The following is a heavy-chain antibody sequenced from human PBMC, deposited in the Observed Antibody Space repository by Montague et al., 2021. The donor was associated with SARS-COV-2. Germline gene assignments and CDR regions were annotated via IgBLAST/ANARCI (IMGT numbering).Heavy chain of an antibody. D-gene: IGHD3-10*01. J-gene: IGHJ6*02. Sequence: SETLSLTCAVYGGSFSGYYWSWIRQPPGKGLEWIGEINHSGTTNYNPSLKSRGTISVDPSKNQFSLKLSSVTSADTAVYYRASVRSYGAGTSLGMDVWGQVTTVTDSS. CDR1: GGSFSGYY. CDR3: ASVRSYGAGTSLGMDV. V-gene: IGHV4-34*01. CDR2: INHSGTT.